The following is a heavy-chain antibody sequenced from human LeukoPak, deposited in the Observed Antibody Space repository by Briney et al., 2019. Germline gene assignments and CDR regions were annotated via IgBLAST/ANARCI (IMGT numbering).Heavy chain of an antibody. V-gene: IGHV4-39*01. CDR1: GGSIRSSSYC. CDR2: IYYGGST. J-gene: IGHJ4*02. Sequence: SGTLSLTCTVSGGSIRSSSYCWGWIRQPPGKGLEWIGSIYYGGSTYYNPSLKNRLTISEDTSENQFSLKLTSVTAADTAVYYCVRHGRGNSRFDLWGQGNLVTVSS. CDR3: VRHGRGNSRFDL. D-gene: IGHD5-12*01.